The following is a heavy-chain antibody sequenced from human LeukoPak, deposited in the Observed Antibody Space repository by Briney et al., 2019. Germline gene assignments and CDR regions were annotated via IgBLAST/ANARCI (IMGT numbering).Heavy chain of an antibody. CDR2: IWYDGSHK. Sequence: GGSLRLSCAASGFTFTSYGMHWVRQAPGKGLEWVGVIWYDGSHKKHAASVEGRFSISRDTSKHALYLQMNSLSADDTAVYYCARGIPIPATHPIDYWGQGTLVTVSS. CDR1: GFTFTSYG. J-gene: IGHJ4*02. CDR3: ARGIPIPATHPIDY. V-gene: IGHV3-33*03. D-gene: IGHD2-21*01.